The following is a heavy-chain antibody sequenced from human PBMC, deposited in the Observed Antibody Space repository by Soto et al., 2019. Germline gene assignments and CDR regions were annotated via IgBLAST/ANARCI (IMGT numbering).Heavy chain of an antibody. CDR3: ARDGPSGWPSSFDY. J-gene: IGHJ4*02. D-gene: IGHD6-19*01. V-gene: IGHV3-30-3*01. Sequence: GGSLRLSCAASGFTFSSYAMHWVRQAPGKGLEWVAVISYDGSNKYYADSVKGRFTISRDNSKNTLYLQMNSLRAEDTAVYYCARDGPSGWPSSFDYWGQGTLVTVSS. CDR2: ISYDGSNK. CDR1: GFTFSSYA.